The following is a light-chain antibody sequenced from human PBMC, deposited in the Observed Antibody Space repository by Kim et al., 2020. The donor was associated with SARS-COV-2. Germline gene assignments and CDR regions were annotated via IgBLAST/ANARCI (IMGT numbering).Light chain of an antibody. CDR2: GAS. CDR3: QQYNNWPRT. Sequence: EIVMTQSPATLSVSPGERATLSCRASQSVSSKLARYQQKPGQAPRLLIYGASTRATGIPARFSGSGSETAFTLTISSLQSEDFAVYYCQQYNNWPRTFGQGTKVDIK. J-gene: IGKJ1*01. V-gene: IGKV3-15*01. CDR1: QSVSSK.